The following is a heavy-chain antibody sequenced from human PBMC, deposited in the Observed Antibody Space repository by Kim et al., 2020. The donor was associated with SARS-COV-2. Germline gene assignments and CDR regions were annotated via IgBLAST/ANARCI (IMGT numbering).Heavy chain of an antibody. CDR1: GGSISSYY. D-gene: IGHD6-19*01. CDR2: IYYSGST. V-gene: IGHV4-59*08. J-gene: IGHJ5*02. CDR3: ATGGGLGYNWFDP. Sequence: SETLSLTCTVSGGSISSYYWSWIRQPPGKGLEWIGYIYYSGSTNYNPSLKSRVTISVDTSKNQFSLKLSSVTAADTVVYYCATGGGLGYNWFDPWGQGTLVTVSS.